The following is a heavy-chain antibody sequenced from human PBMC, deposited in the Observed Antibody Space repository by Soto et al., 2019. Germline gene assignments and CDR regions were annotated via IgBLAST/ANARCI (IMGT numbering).Heavy chain of an antibody. CDR3: ARGPGVKNGVRDCSGGSCYMDYYGMDV. CDR1: GCPFSTCY. D-gene: IGHD2-15*01. CDR2: IYYSGST. Sequence: LDILSPTSNYCGCPFSTCYWSRLRPQPGLGQEWSGYIYYSGSTNYNPSLKSRVTISVDTSKNQFSLKLSSVTAADTAVYYCARGPGVKNGVRDCSGGSCYMDYYGMDVWGQGTTVT. J-gene: IGHJ6*02. V-gene: IGHV4-59*08.